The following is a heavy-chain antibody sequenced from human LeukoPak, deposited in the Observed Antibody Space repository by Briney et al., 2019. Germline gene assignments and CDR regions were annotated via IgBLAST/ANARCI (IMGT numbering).Heavy chain of an antibody. Sequence: GGSLRLSCAASGFTFSSYAMSWVRQAPGKGLEWVSAISGSGGSTYYADSVKGRFTISRDNSKNTLYLQMNSLRADDTAVYYCAKGLTPYYYGSGSYSPTWFDPWGQGTLVTVSS. CDR3: AKGLTPYYYGSGSYSPTWFDP. D-gene: IGHD3-10*01. J-gene: IGHJ5*02. V-gene: IGHV3-23*01. CDR2: ISGSGGST. CDR1: GFTFSSYA.